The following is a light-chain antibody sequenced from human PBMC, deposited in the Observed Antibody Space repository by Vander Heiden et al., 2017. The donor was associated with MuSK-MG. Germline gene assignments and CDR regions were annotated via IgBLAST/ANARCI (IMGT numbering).Light chain of an antibody. CDR3: QQLSNWPPFT. V-gene: IGKV3-11*01. J-gene: IGKJ5*01. Sequence: QAPGQAPKHLIYDASKRATGIPARFSGSGYGTDFTLTISSREPEDFAVYFCQQLSNWPPFTFGQGTLMETK. CDR2: DAS.